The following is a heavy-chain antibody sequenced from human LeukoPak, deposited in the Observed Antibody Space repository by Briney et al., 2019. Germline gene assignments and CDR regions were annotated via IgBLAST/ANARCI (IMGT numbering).Heavy chain of an antibody. CDR1: GYTFTSYY. D-gene: IGHD6-19*01. CDR2: IIPIFGTA. J-gene: IGHJ4*02. CDR3: ARSLAVAGNWAFDY. V-gene: IGHV1-69*05. Sequence: SVKVSCKASGYTFTSYYMHWVRQAPGQGLEWMGGIIPIFGTANYAQKFQGRVTITTDESTSTAYMELSSLRSEDTAVYYCARSLAVAGNWAFDYWGQGTLVTVSS.